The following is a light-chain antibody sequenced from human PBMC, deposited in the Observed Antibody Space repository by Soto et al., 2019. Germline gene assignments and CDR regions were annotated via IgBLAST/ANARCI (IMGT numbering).Light chain of an antibody. V-gene: IGLV2-14*01. J-gene: IGLJ3*02. CDR3: ASYASSTTRV. Sequence: QSVLTQPASVSGSPGQSITISCTGTNTDINTYNYVSWYQQHSGRAPKLLIYEVSNRPSGVSSRFSGSKSGDTASLTISGLQAEDEAHYYCASYASSTTRVFGGGTKLTVL. CDR2: EVS. CDR1: NTDINTYNY.